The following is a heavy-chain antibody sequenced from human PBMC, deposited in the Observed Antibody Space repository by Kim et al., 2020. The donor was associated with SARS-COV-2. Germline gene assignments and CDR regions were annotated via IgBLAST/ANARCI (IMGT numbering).Heavy chain of an antibody. CDR1: GYSFTAYY. CDR3: ARTYSGWSEYFHQ. Sequence: ASVKVSCKASGYSFTAYYIQWVRQAPGQGLEWMGRIDPNSGITNYAQKFHGRVSMTRETSIIMAYMELSSLISDDTAVYYCARTYSGWSEYFHQWGQGTLVTVSS. D-gene: IGHD6-19*01. J-gene: IGHJ1*01. CDR2: IDPNSGIT. V-gene: IGHV1-2*06.